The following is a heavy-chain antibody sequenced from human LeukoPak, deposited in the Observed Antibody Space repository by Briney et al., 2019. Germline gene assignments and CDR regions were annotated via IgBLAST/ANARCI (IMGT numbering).Heavy chain of an antibody. CDR3: ARDLSLWFGELSFDY. CDR2: ISGSGGST. J-gene: IGHJ4*02. D-gene: IGHD3-10*01. CDR1: GFTFSSYA. Sequence: GGSLRLSCAASGFTFSSYAMSWVRQAPGKGLEWVSAISGSGGSTYYADSVKGRFTISRDNSKNTLYLQMNSLRAEDTAVYYCARDLSLWFGELSFDYWGQGTLVTVSS. V-gene: IGHV3-23*01.